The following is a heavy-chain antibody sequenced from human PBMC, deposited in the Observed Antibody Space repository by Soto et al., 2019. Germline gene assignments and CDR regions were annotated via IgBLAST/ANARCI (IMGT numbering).Heavy chain of an antibody. CDR3: AAPDILTGYYLDY. CDR1: GYTFTSYY. J-gene: IGHJ4*02. D-gene: IGHD3-9*01. CDR2: INPGGGST. Sequence: GASVKVSCKASGYTFTSYYMHWVRQAPGQGLEWMGIINPGGGSTSYAQKFQGRVTMTRDTSTSTVYMELSSLRSEDTAVYYCAAPDILTGYYLDYWGQGTLVTVSS. V-gene: IGHV1-46*01.